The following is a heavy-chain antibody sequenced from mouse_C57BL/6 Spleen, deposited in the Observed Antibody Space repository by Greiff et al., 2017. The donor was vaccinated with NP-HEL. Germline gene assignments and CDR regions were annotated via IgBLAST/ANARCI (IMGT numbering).Heavy chain of an antibody. CDR3: ARAGTRAWFAY. Sequence: VKLQESGAELVKPGASVKISCKASGYAFSSYWMNWVKQRPGKGLEWIGQIYPGDGDTNYNGKFKGKATLTADKSSSTAYMQLSSLTSEDSAVYFCARAGTRAWFAYWGQGTLVTVSA. J-gene: IGHJ3*01. CDR1: GYAFSSYW. CDR2: IYPGDGDT. D-gene: IGHD4-1*01. V-gene: IGHV1-80*01.